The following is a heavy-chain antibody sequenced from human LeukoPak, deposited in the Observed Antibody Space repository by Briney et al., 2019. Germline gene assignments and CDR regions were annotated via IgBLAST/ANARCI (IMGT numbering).Heavy chain of an antibody. CDR2: MNPNSGNT. V-gene: IGHV1-8*01. Sequence: ASVKVSCKASGYTFTSYDINWVRQATGQGLEWMGWMNPNSGNTGYAQKFQGRVTITADESTSTAYMELSSLRSEDTAVYYCARAPVVVVSDYYYYMDVWGKGTTVTVSS. D-gene: IGHD2-15*01. CDR3: ARAPVVVVSDYYYYMDV. J-gene: IGHJ6*03. CDR1: GYTFTSYD.